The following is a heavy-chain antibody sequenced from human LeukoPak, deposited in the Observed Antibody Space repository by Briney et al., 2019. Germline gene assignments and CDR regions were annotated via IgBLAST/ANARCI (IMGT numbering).Heavy chain of an antibody. CDR2: ISSSGSTI. J-gene: IGHJ4*02. V-gene: IGHV3-11*01. CDR1: GFTFSDYY. D-gene: IGHD3-22*01. Sequence: PGGSLRLSCAASGFTFSDYYMTWIRQAPGKRLEWISYISSSGSTIYYADSVKGRFTISRDNAKNSLYLQMNSLRAEDTAVYYCARDPRGYSTEDYWGQGTLVTVSS. CDR3: ARDPRGYSTEDY.